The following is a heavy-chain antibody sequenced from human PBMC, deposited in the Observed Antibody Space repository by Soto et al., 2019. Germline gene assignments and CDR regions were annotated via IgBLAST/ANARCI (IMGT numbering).Heavy chain of an antibody. Sequence: PGGPLRLSCAASGFIFTSHAMTWVRQAPGKGLEWVASVTASGSNTYFADSVKGRFTISRDNSKNILYLQMNSLRAEDTAFYYCAKGPSLTNREIDSWGQGTPVTVPQ. CDR1: GFIFTSHA. J-gene: IGHJ4*02. CDR2: VTASGSNT. CDR3: AKGPSLTNREIDS. V-gene: IGHV3-23*01.